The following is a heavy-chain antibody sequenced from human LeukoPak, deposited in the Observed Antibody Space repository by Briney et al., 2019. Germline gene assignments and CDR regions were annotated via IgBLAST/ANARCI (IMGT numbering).Heavy chain of an antibody. CDR3: AKGGDGYNLNYYYGMDV. J-gene: IGHJ6*02. D-gene: IGHD5-24*01. CDR1: GFTFSSYA. Sequence: GRSLRLSCAASGFTFSSYAMSWVRQAPGEGLEWVSAISGSGGSTYYADSVKGRFTISRDNSKNTLYLQMNSLRAEDTAVYYCAKGGDGYNLNYYYGMDVWGQGTTVTVSS. CDR2: ISGSGGST. V-gene: IGHV3-23*01.